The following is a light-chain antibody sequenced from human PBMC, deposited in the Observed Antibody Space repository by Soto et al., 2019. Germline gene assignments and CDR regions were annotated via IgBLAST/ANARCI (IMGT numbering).Light chain of an antibody. CDR1: SSDVGAYKY. V-gene: IGLV2-11*01. J-gene: IGLJ2*01. CDR3: QSYDSSTVV. Sequence: QSVLTQPRSVSGSPGQSVTISCTGTSSDVGAYKYVSWYQHYPGEAPKVMIYDVTQRPSGVPDRFSGSTDGSSNSASLTISGLQTEDEADYYCQSYDSSTVVFGGGTKLTVL. CDR2: DVT.